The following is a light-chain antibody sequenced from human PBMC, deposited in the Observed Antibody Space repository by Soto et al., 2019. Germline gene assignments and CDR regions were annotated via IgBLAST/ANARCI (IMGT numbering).Light chain of an antibody. CDR2: GAS. V-gene: IGKV3-20*01. CDR3: QRYGSSPRFT. Sequence: EIVLTQSPGTLSLSPGERATLSCRASQSVSSSYLAWYQHKPSQAPRLLIYGASNRATGIPDKFSGSGSGTDFTLSISILEPEDLAVYYCQRYGSSPRFTFGPGTKWISN. J-gene: IGKJ3*01. CDR1: QSVSSSY.